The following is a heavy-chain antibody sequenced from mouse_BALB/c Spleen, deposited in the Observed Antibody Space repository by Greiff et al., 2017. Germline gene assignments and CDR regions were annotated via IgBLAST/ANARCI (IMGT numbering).Heavy chain of an antibody. CDR3: VRHGGYYGAMDY. J-gene: IGHJ4*01. Sequence: EVMLVESGGGLVQPKGSLKLSCAASGFTFNTYAMNWVRQAPGKGLEWVARIRSKSNNYATYYADSVKDRFTISRDDSQSMLYLQMNNLKTEDTAMYYCVRHGGYYGAMDYWGQGTSVTVSS. CDR1: GFTFNTYA. V-gene: IGHV10-1*02. D-gene: IGHD1-1*01. CDR2: IRSKSNNYAT.